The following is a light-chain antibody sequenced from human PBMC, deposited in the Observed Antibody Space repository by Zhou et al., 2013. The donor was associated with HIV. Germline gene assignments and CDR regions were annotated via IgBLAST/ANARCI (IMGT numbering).Light chain of an antibody. CDR2: GAS. V-gene: IGKV3-15*01. Sequence: EIVMTQSPATLSVSPGERATLSCRASQSVSSRLAWYQQKPGQAPRLLIYGASTRATGIPARFSGSGSGTGFTLTISSLQSEDFAVYYCQQYNNWPPWTFGQGTKVEIK. CDR1: QSVSSR. J-gene: IGKJ1*01. CDR3: QQYNNWPPWT.